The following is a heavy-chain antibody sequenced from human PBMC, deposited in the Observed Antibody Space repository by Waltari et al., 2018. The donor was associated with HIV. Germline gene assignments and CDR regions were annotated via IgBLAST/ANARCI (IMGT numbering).Heavy chain of an antibody. V-gene: IGHV3-30-3*01. D-gene: IGHD1-26*01. Sequence: QVQLVESGGGVVQPGRSLRLSCAASGFTFSSYAMHWVRQAPGKGLEWVAIISYAGSNKYYADSCKGLFTISRDNSKNTLYLQINSLRAEDTAVYYCARDPVGASHYFDYWGQGTLVTVSS. CDR2: ISYAGSNK. CDR3: ARDPVGASHYFDY. J-gene: IGHJ4*02. CDR1: GFTFSSYA.